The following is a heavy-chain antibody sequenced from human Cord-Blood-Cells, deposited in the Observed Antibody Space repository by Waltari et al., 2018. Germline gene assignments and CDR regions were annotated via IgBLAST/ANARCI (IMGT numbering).Heavy chain of an antibody. CDR1: GYTFTGYY. D-gene: IGHD1-1*01. Sequence: QVQLVQSGAEVKKPGASVKVSCKASGYTFTGYYMHWVRQAPGQGLEGMGWINPNSGGTNYAQKFQGWVTMTRDTSISTGYMELSRLRSDDTAVYYCARVGSGTTGTIYYYYGMDVWGQGTTVTVSS. V-gene: IGHV1-2*04. CDR2: INPNSGGT. CDR3: ARVGSGTTGTIYYYYGMDV. J-gene: IGHJ6*02.